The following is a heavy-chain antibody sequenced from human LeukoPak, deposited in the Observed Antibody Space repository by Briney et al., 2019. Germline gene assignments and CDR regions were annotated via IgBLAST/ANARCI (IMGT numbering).Heavy chain of an antibody. CDR3: ATDHDVLRVGVVVAATHFDY. V-gene: IGHV3-23*01. J-gene: IGHJ4*02. CDR1: GFTFSSYA. CDR2: IIGSGGST. D-gene: IGHD2-15*01. Sequence: GGSLRLFCAASGFTFSSYAMSWGRQAPGKGLEWVSAIIGSGGSTYYAHSVKGRFTISRDNSKNTLYLKMNSLRAEDTAVYYCATDHDVLRVGVVVAATHFDYWGQGTLVTVSS.